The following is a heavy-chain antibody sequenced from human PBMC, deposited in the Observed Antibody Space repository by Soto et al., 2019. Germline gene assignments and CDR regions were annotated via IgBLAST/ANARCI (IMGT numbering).Heavy chain of an antibody. CDR3: ARRDSGSYYDYYGMEV. D-gene: IGHD1-26*01. CDR2: IYYSGST. V-gene: IGHV4-39*01. Sequence: PSETLSLTCTVSGGSISSSSYYWGWIRQPPGKGLEWIGSIYYSGSTYYNPSLKSRVTISVDTSKNQFSLKLSSVTAADTAVYYCARRDSGSYYDYYGMEVWGQGTTVTVS. CDR1: GGSISSSSYY. J-gene: IGHJ6*02.